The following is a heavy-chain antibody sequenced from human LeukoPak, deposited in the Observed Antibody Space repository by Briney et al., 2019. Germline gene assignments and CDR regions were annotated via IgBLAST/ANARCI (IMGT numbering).Heavy chain of an antibody. CDR1: GFIFSSYG. J-gene: IGHJ6*02. V-gene: IGHV3-33*01. D-gene: IGHD6-13*01. Sequence: PGRSLRLSCAASGFIFSSYGMHWVRQAPGQGLEWVAVIWYDGSNKYYADSVKGRFTISRDNSKNTLYLQMNNRRGEDTAVYYCAGDSIAAAGYGMDVWGQGTTVTVSS. CDR2: IWYDGSNK. CDR3: AGDSIAAAGYGMDV.